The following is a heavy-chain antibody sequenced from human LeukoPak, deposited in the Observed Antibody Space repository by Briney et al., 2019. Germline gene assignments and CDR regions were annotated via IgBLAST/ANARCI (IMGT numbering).Heavy chain of an antibody. CDR1: GFNFRDYW. V-gene: IGHV3-7*01. D-gene: IGHD3-3*01. J-gene: IGHJ4*02. CDR2: INEDGSEK. Sequence: GGSLRLSCAVSGFNFRDYWMSWVRQAPGKGLEWVANINEDGSEKYYVDSVKGRVTTSRDNAKNSLFLQMNSLRAEDTAVYYCARAPRYYDFWSGYLISWGQGTLVTVSS. CDR3: ARAPRYYDFWSGYLIS.